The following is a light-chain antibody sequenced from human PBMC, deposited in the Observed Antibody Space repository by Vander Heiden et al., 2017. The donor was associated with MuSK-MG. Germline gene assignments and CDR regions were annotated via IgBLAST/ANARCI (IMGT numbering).Light chain of an antibody. CDR2: DAS. J-gene: IGKJ4*01. CDR3: QQFSKSPPIT. Sequence: EIVLTQSPATLSLSPGERATLPCRASQSVSSYLAWYQQKPGQAPRLLIYDASNRATGIPARFSGSGSGTDFTLTISSLEPEDFAVYYCQQFSKSPPITFGGGTKVEIK. CDR1: QSVSSY. V-gene: IGKV3-11*01.